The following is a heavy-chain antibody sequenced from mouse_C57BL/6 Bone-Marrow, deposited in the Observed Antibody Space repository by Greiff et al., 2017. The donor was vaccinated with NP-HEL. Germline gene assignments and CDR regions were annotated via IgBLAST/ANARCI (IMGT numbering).Heavy chain of an antibody. CDR1: GYTFTSYW. CDR3: ARSRDGNSYYFDY. CDR2: IDPSDSYT. J-gene: IGHJ2*01. Sequence: VQLQQSGAELVMPGASVKLSCKASGYTFTSYWMHWVKQRPGQGLEWIGEIDPSDSYTNYNQKFKGKSTLTVDKSSSTAYMQLSSLTSEDSAVYYCARSRDGNSYYFDYWGQGTTLTVSS. V-gene: IGHV1-69*01. D-gene: IGHD2-1*01.